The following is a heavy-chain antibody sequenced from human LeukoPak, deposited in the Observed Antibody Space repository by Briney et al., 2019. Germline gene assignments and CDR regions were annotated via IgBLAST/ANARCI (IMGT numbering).Heavy chain of an antibody. Sequence: GGSLRLSCAAPGFTFSSYAMSWVRQAPGKGLEWVALIRYDGSNKYYADSVKGRFTISRDNSKNTLYLQMNSLRAEDTAVYYCAKDSDYDILTGYYNPFDYWGQGTLVTVSS. CDR3: AKDSDYDILTGYYNPFDY. CDR1: GFTFSSYA. CDR2: IRYDGSNK. D-gene: IGHD3-9*01. V-gene: IGHV3-30*02. J-gene: IGHJ4*02.